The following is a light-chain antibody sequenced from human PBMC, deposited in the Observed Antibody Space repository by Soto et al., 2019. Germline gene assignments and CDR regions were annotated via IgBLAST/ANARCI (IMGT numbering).Light chain of an antibody. J-gene: IGLJ1*01. CDR3: CSYVGSTTYV. CDR2: EVS. CDR1: SSDFSAYHY. V-gene: IGLV2-14*01. Sequence: QSVLTQPASVSGSPGQSITIFCTGSSSDFSAYHYVSWYQQHPGKAPKLMIYEVSHRPPGMSSRFSGSKSGNTASLAISGLQAEDEADYYCCSYVGSTTYVFGTGTKVTVL.